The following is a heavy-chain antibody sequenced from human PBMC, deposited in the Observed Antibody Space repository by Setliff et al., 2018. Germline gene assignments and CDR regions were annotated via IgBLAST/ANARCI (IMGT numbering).Heavy chain of an antibody. V-gene: IGHV4-39*01. J-gene: IGHJ4*02. CDR3: ARHLLVQGTYHFDY. CDR2: MYYSGST. D-gene: IGHD3-10*01. Sequence: SETLSLTCSVSGGSISSGSYYWGWIRQSPGKGLEWIGSMYYSGSTYYNPSLKGRVTLSGDTTKNQFSLKLTSMTAADTAVYFCARHLLVQGTYHFDYWGQGSQVTVSS. CDR1: GGSISSGSYY.